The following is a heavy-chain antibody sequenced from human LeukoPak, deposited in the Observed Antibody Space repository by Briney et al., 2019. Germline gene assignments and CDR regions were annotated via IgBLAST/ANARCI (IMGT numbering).Heavy chain of an antibody. CDR3: ARGRVRGNKYYYDSSGYPSFAFDI. V-gene: IGHV4-59*01. D-gene: IGHD3-22*01. J-gene: IGHJ3*02. Sequence: PSETLSLTCTVSGGSISSYYWSWIRQPPGKGLEWIGYIYYSGSTNYNPSLKSRVTISVDTSKNQFPLKLSSVTAADTAVYYCARGRVRGNKYYYDSSGYPSFAFDIWGQGTMVTVSS. CDR1: GGSISSYY. CDR2: IYYSGST.